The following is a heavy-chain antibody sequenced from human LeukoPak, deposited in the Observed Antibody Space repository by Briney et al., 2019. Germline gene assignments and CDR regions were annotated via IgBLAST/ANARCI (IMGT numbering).Heavy chain of an antibody. CDR2: FDPEDGET. D-gene: IGHD3-22*01. J-gene: IGHJ3*02. CDR1: GYTLTELS. V-gene: IGHV1-24*01. CDR3: ARDGDDSSGYSLLNDAFDI. Sequence: GASVKVSCKVSGYTLTELSMHWVRQAPGKGLEWMGGFDPEDGETVYAQKFQGRVTMTEDTSTDTAYMELSSLRSEDTAVHYCARDGDDSSGYSLLNDAFDIWGQGTMVTVSS.